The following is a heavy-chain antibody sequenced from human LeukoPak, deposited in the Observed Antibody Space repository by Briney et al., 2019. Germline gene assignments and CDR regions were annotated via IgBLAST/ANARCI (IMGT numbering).Heavy chain of an antibody. CDR3: AKAPAGIAAAEVPDY. D-gene: IGHD6-13*01. J-gene: IGHJ4*02. Sequence: GGSLRLSCAASGFIFSDYYISWIRQAPGKGLEWVSYISSSTYSIYYADSVKGRFIISRDNAKNSLYLQMNSLRAEDTAVYYCAKAPAGIAAAEVPDYWGQGTLVTVSS. CDR2: ISSSTYSI. V-gene: IGHV3-11*04. CDR1: GFIFSDYY.